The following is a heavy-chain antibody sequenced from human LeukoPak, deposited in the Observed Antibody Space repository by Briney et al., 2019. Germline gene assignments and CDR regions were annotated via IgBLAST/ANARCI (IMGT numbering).Heavy chain of an antibody. CDR2: TWYDGSNE. CDR3: ARQGIVGAKRGGWFDY. CDR1: GFTFSSYG. D-gene: IGHD1-26*01. V-gene: IGHV3-33*01. Sequence: QPGRSLRLSCAASGFTFSSYGMHWVRQAPGKGLEWVAVTWYDGSNENYADSVKGRFTISRDNSKKTMYLQMNSLRAEDTAVYYCARQGIVGAKRGGWFDYWGQGTLVTVSS. J-gene: IGHJ4*02.